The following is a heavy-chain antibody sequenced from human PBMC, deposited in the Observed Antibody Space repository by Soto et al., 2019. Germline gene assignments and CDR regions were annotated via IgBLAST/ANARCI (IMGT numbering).Heavy chain of an antibody. CDR3: AKEAARPGPCDY. CDR1: GFTFSSYP. J-gene: IGHJ4*02. V-gene: IGHV3-23*01. D-gene: IGHD6-6*01. Sequence: GGSLRLSCTASGFTFSSYPMSWVRQAPGRGLEWVSGISGGSHSTYYADSVKGRFTISRDNSKNTVYLQMDSLRAEDTAVYYCAKEAARPGPCDYWGQGTLVTVSS. CDR2: ISGGSHST.